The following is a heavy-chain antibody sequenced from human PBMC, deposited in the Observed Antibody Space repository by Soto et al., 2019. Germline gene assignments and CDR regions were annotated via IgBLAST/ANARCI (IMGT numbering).Heavy chain of an antibody. CDR1: GFTFSNAW. CDR2: IKSKPDGGTT. V-gene: IGHV3-15*07. CDR3: TTVGIQLCLLEQP. Sequence: EVQLVESGGGLVKPGGSLRLSCAASGFTFSNAWTNWVRQAPGKGLEWVGRIKSKPDGGTTDSAAPVKGRFTISRDDSKNPLYLQMNSLKTEDTAMYYWTTVGIQLCLLEQPWGQGTLVTVAS. J-gene: IGHJ5*02. D-gene: IGHD5-18*01.